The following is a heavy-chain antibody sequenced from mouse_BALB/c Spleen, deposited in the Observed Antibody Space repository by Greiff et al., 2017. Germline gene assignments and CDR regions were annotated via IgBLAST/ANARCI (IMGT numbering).Heavy chain of an antibody. CDR1: GYTFTSYV. CDR2: INPYNDGT. J-gene: IGHJ4*01. Sequence: EVQLQQSGPELVKPGASVKMSCKASGYTFTSYVMHWVKQKPGQGLEWIGYINPYNDGTKYNEKFKGKATLTSDKSSSTAYMELSSLTSEDSAVYYCAKALTMITTWAMDYWGQGTSVTVSS. V-gene: IGHV1-14*01. D-gene: IGHD2-4*01. CDR3: AKALTMITTWAMDY.